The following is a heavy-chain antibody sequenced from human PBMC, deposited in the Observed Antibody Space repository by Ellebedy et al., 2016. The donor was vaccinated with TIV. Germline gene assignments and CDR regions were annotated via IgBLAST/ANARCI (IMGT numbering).Heavy chain of an antibody. CDR2: ISYDGSNK. CDR3: ARGGRRWFSDY. D-gene: IGHD4-23*01. Sequence: GGSLRLSCAASGFTFSSYGMHWVRQAPGKGLEWVAVISYDGSNKYYADSVKGRFTISRDNSKNTLYLQMNSLRAEDTAVYYCARGGRRWFSDYWGQGTLVTVSS. J-gene: IGHJ4*02. CDR1: GFTFSSYG. V-gene: IGHV3-30*03.